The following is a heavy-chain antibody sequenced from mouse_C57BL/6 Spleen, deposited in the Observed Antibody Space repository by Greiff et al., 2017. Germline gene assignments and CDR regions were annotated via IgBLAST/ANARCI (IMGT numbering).Heavy chain of an antibody. CDR3: ARFRTQRYFDV. CDR1: GYTFTSYW. Sequence: QVQLQQSGAELVMPGASVKLSCKASGYTFTSYWMHWVKQRPGQGLEWIGEIDPSDSYTNYNQKFKGKSTLTVDKSSSTAYMQLSSLTSEDSAVYYCARFRTQRYFDVWGTGTTVTVSS. V-gene: IGHV1-69*01. J-gene: IGHJ1*03. CDR2: IDPSDSYT.